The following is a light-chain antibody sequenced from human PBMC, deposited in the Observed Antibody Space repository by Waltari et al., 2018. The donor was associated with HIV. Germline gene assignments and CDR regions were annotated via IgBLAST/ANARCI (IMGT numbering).Light chain of an antibody. CDR2: WAS. CDR1: PSVLYSATKKNS. J-gene: IGKJ4*01. V-gene: IGKV4-1*01. Sequence: DFVMTQSPDSLAVSLGERATINSTYTPSVLYSATKKNSLAWYQQKPGQPPKLLISWASTRESGVPARFSGSGSGTDFTLTINNLQAEDVAVYYCQQYYTTPLSFGGGTKVEIK. CDR3: QQYYTTPLS.